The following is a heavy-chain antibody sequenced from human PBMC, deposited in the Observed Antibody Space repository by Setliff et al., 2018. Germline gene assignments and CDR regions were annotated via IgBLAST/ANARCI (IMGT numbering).Heavy chain of an antibody. CDR1: GYSISNGFY. CDR2: LFDGGSA. J-gene: IGHJ6*02. Sequence: PSETLSLTCAVSGYSISNGFYWGWIRQSPVKGLEWIGSLFDGGSAYYSPSLTGRVTISADTSKNQISLKLSSVSAADTAVYYCAREFVVISFVKNIHHRYGMDVWGQGTTVTVSS. V-gene: IGHV4-38-2*02. CDR3: AREFVVISFVKNIHHRYGMDV. D-gene: IGHD2-21*01.